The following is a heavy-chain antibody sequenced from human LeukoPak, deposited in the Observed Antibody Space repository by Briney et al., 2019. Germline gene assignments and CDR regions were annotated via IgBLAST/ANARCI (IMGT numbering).Heavy chain of an antibody. V-gene: IGHV4-59*01. CDR2: IYYSGST. Sequence: SETLSLTCTVSGGSISSYYWSWIRQPPGKGLEWIGYIYYSGSTNYNPSLKSRVTISVDTSENQFSLKLSSVTAADTAVYYCARARTTNFDYWGQGTLVTVSS. CDR3: ARARTTNFDY. CDR1: GGSISSYY. D-gene: IGHD2/OR15-2a*01. J-gene: IGHJ4*02.